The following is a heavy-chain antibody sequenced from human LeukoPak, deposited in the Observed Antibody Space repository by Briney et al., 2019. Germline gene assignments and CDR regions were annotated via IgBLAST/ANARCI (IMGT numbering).Heavy chain of an antibody. J-gene: IGHJ3*02. Sequence: ASVKVSCKASGYTFTGYYMHWVRQAPGQGLEWMGWINPNSGGTNYAQKFQGWVTMTRDTSISTAYMELSRLRPDDTAVYYCARDNPLLDYYDTPGAFDIWGQGTMVTVSS. CDR3: ARDNPLLDYYDTPGAFDI. V-gene: IGHV1-2*04. CDR1: GYTFTGYY. CDR2: INPNSGGT. D-gene: IGHD3-22*01.